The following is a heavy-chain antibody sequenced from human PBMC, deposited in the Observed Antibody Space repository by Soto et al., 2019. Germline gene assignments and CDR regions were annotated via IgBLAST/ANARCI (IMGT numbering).Heavy chain of an antibody. Sequence: SETLSLTCTVSGDSSVSSSSYYWSWIRQPPGKGLEWIGEINHSGSTNYNPSLKSRVTISVDTSKNQFSLKLSSVTAADTAVYYCARGWQWLVRAFDYWGQGTLVTVSS. CDR1: GDSSVSSSSYY. V-gene: IGHV4-39*07. J-gene: IGHJ4*02. CDR2: INHSGST. D-gene: IGHD6-19*01. CDR3: ARGWQWLVRAFDY.